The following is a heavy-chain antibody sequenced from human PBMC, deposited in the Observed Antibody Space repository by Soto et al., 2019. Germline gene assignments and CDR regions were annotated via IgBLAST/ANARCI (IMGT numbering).Heavy chain of an antibody. D-gene: IGHD2-15*01. CDR3: ARADIVVVVAARTYDAFDI. J-gene: IGHJ3*02. CDR1: GCSISSGDYY. CDR2: IYYSGST. V-gene: IGHV4-30-4*01. Sequence: PSETLSLTCTVSGCSISSGDYYWSWIRQPPGKGLEWIGYIYYSGSTYYNPSLKSRVTISVDTSKNQFSLKLSSVTAADTAVYYCARADIVVVVAARTYDAFDIWGQGTMVTVSS.